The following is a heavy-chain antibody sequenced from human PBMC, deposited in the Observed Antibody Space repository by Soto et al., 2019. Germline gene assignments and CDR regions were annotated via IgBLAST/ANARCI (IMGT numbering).Heavy chain of an antibody. CDR3: ARALSTNEGWFDP. Sequence: QVELQESGPGLVKPSETLSLTCKVSGASVSSGSYYWSWIRQPPGKGLEWIGYIYYTGTSDYNPSLKIRVTISIDTSKNQISLNLNSVTAADTAVYYCARALSTNEGWFDPWGQGRLVTVSS. D-gene: IGHD2-8*01. V-gene: IGHV4-61*01. J-gene: IGHJ5*02. CDR1: GASVSSGSYY. CDR2: IYYTGTS.